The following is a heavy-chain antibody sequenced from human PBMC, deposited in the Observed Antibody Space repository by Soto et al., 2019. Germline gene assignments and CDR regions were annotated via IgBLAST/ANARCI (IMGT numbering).Heavy chain of an antibody. Sequence: SVKVSCRASGGTFSSYAISWVRQAPGQGLEWMGRIIPIFGTATYAHKCQGRDTITADESTSTAYMELSSQRSEDPAVYYCASARPVAAGEYYYGMDVGGQGTRVTSP. CDR3: ASARPVAAGEYYYGMDV. CDR2: IIPIFGTA. V-gene: IGHV1-69*13. J-gene: IGHJ6*02. CDR1: GGTFSSYA. D-gene: IGHD6-13*01.